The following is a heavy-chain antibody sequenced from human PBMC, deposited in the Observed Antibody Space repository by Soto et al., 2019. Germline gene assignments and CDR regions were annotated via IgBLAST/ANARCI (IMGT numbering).Heavy chain of an antibody. CDR3: ARSSSAGFWSGYYQKRSSFDY. D-gene: IGHD3-3*01. V-gene: IGHV1-69*01. CDR1: GGTFSSYA. J-gene: IGHJ4*02. Sequence: QVQLVQSGAEVKKPGSSVKVSCKASGGTFSSYAISWVRQAPEQGLEWMGGIIPIFGTANYAQKFQGRVTITADESTSTAYIELSSLRSEDTAVYYCARSSSAGFWSGYYQKRSSFDYWGQGTLVTVSS. CDR2: IIPIFGTA.